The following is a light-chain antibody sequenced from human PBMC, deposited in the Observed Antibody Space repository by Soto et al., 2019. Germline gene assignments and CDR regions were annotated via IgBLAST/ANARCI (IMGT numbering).Light chain of an antibody. CDR2: DVS. V-gene: IGLV2-14*01. CDR3: SSYTSSSTYV. J-gene: IGLJ1*01. Sequence: QSALTQPASVSGSPGQSVTIACTETRSDVGGYNYVSWYQQHPGKAPKLMIYDVSNRPSGVSNRFSGSKSGNTASLTISGLQAEDEADYYCSSYTSSSTYVFGTRTKVTVL. CDR1: RSDVGGYNY.